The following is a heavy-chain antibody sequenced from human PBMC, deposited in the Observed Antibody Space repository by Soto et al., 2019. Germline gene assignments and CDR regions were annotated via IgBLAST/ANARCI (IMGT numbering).Heavy chain of an antibody. CDR1: GGTFRTSA. V-gene: IGHV1-3*01. D-gene: IGHD6-19*01. Sequence: ASVKVSCKASGGTFRTSAFSWVRQAPGQGLEWMGWINAGNGNTKYSQKFQGRVTITRDTSASTAYMELSSLRSEDTAVYYCARAVAVPADFDYWGQGTLVTVSS. J-gene: IGHJ4*02. CDR3: ARAVAVPADFDY. CDR2: INAGNGNT.